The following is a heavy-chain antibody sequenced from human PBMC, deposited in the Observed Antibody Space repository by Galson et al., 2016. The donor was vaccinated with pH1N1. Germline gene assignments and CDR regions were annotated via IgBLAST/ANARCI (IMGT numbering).Heavy chain of an antibody. CDR2: IYHRSKWYY. Sequence: CAISGDSVSSSSDTWNWIRQSPRRGLEWLRRIYHRSKWYYEYAPSLQGRLRISPDTSSNQMSLHLNSVTLDDAAVYYCAREVWLRRGYYIDHWGQGSLVTVSS. D-gene: IGHD3-3*01. CDR3: AREVWLRRGYYIDH. J-gene: IGHJ4*02. CDR1: GDSVSSSSDT. V-gene: IGHV6-1*01.